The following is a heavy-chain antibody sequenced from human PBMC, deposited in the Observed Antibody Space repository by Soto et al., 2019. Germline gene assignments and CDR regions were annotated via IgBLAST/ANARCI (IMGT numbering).Heavy chain of an antibody. V-gene: IGHV4-59*01. J-gene: IGHJ5*02. D-gene: IGHD3-10*01. CDR2: VSQGGTESYIAEGETT. Sequence: PSETLSLTCRVSGVSLDNFFWSWIRQTPGKGLEWIGCVSQGGTESYIAEGETTGYNPSLESRATISLDLPKNQFSLKLTSVTAADTAVYYCARDRGGITVSSKPLGEWFDPWGQGTLVTVSS. CDR3: ARDRGGITVSSKPLGEWFDP. CDR1: GVSLDNFF.